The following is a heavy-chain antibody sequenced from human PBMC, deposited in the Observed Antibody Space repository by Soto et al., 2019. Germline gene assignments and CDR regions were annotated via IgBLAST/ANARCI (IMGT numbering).Heavy chain of an antibody. V-gene: IGHV3-53*02. CDR3: ASGYRGYGDGLSSDY. CDR2: IDSGGST. D-gene: IGHD5-18*01. Sequence: EVQLVETGGGLIQPGGSLRLSCAASGFTVSSNYMSWVRQAPGKGLEWVSVIDSGGSTYYADSVKGRFTISRDNSKCALYLQMNSLRAEDTAVYYCASGYRGYGDGLSSDYRGQGTLVTVSS. CDR1: GFTVSSNY. J-gene: IGHJ4*02.